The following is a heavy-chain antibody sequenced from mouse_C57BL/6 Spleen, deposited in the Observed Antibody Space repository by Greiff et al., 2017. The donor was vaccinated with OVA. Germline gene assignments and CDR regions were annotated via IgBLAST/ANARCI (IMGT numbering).Heavy chain of an antibody. J-gene: IGHJ1*03. CDR2: INPNNGGI. V-gene: IGHV1-26*01. CDR3: ARELRRYFDV. D-gene: IGHD1-1*01. CDR1: GYTFTDYY. Sequence: EVQLQQSGPELVKPGASVKISCKASGYTFTDYYMNWVKQSHGKSLEWIGDINPNNGGISYNQKFKGKATLTVDKSSSTAYMELRSLTSEDSAVYYCARELRRYFDVWGTGTTVTVSS.